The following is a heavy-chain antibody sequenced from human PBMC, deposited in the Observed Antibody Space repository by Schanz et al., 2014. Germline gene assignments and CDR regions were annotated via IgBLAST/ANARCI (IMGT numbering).Heavy chain of an antibody. CDR3: AKDSNYDGSGYNDAFDI. J-gene: IGHJ3*02. Sequence: EVQLVESGGGLIQPGGSLRLSCAVSGFTVNTNYMSWVRQAPGKGLEWISSMYINSGSTQYADSVKGRFIISRDSSKNTLFLQMNSLRAEDTAVYYCAKDSNYDGSGYNDAFDIWGQGTMVTVSS. CDR1: GFTVNTNY. V-gene: IGHV3-53*01. CDR2: MYINSGST. D-gene: IGHD3-22*01.